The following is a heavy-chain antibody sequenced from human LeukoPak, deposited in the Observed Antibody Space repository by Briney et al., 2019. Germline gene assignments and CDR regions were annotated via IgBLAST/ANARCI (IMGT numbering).Heavy chain of an antibody. CDR2: ITSSGTVV. Sequence: PGGSLRLSCAVSGFTLRNYEMNWVRQAPGKGLEWVSYITSSGTVVKFADSVKGRFTISKDNANNSLYLQMNSLRPEDTAVYYCARERPYCGGDCNDYWGQGTLVTVSS. V-gene: IGHV3-48*03. CDR3: ARERPYCGGDCNDY. D-gene: IGHD2-21*02. CDR1: GFTLRNYE. J-gene: IGHJ4*02.